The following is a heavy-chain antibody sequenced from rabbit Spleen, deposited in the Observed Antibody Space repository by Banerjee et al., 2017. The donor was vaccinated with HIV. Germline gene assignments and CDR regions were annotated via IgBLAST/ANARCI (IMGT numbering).Heavy chain of an antibody. Sequence: LEESGGGLVKPGGTLTLTCTVSGFSFSSNWICWVRQAPGKGLEWIACIDSVSGASVYATWAKGRFTIPNASWTTVALQMTSLTAADTATYFCARDTGSSFSSYGWDLWGQGTLVTVS. CDR2: IDSVSGAS. CDR1: GFSFSSNW. J-gene: IGHJ6*01. V-gene: IGHV1S45*01. D-gene: IGHD8-1*01. CDR3: ARDTGSSFSSYGWDL.